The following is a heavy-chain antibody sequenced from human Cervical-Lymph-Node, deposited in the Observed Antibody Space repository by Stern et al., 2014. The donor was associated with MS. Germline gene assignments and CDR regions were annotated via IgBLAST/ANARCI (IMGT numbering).Heavy chain of an antibody. CDR1: GGSISSYY. CDR3: ATDNINSSGGLDY. Sequence: VQLVESGPGLVKPSETLSLTCTVSGGSISSYYWSWIRQPPGKGLEWIGYIYYSGSTNYNPSLKSRVTISVDTSKNQFSLKLSSVTAADTAVYYCATDNINSSGGLDYWGQGTLVTVSS. CDR2: IYYSGST. D-gene: IGHD3-22*01. J-gene: IGHJ4*02. V-gene: IGHV4-59*01.